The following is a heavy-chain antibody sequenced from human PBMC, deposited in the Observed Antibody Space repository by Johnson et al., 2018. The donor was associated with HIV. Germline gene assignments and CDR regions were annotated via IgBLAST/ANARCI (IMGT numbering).Heavy chain of an antibody. CDR2: INWNSGSI. D-gene: IGHD2-2*01. J-gene: IGHJ3*02. CDR3: AKDKEGYCSSTSCYGAFDI. Sequence: VQLVESGGGVVRPGGSLRLSCAASGFTFDDYGMSWVRQAPGKGLEWVSGINWNSGSIGYADSVKGRFTISRDNAKNSLYLQMNSLRAEDTALYYCAKDKEGYCSSTSCYGAFDIWGQGTMVTVSS. V-gene: IGHV3-20*04. CDR1: GFTFDDYG.